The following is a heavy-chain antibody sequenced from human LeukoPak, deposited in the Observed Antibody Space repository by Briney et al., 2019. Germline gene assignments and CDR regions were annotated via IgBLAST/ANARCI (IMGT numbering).Heavy chain of an antibody. CDR2: ISADNGNT. CDR1: GYTLTSYG. Sequence: ASVKVSCKASGYTLTSYGINWVRQAPGQGLEWMGWISADNGNTNYARNLQGRVTMTTDTSTSTAYMELRSLTSDDTAVYYCAREAAQQLTPHSNYFYYYMDVWGKGTTVTVSS. J-gene: IGHJ6*03. CDR3: AREAAQQLTPHSNYFYYYMDV. V-gene: IGHV1-18*01. D-gene: IGHD2-2*01.